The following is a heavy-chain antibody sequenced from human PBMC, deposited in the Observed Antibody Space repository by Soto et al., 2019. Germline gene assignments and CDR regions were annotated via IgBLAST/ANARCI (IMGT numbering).Heavy chain of an antibody. J-gene: IGHJ6*02. Sequence: AVYGGSFGGYYWSWIRQPPGKGLEWIGEINHSGSTNYNPSLKSRVTISVDTSKNQFSLKLSSVTAADTAVYYCARDRGGFYYYGMDVWGQGTTVTVSS. CDR1: GGSFGGYY. CDR3: ARDRGGFYYYGMDV. V-gene: IGHV4-34*01. CDR2: INHSGST. D-gene: IGHD3-16*01.